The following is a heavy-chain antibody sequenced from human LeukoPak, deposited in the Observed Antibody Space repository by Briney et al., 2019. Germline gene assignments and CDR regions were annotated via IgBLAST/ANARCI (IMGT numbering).Heavy chain of an antibody. CDR2: VYYTGST. V-gene: IGHV4-59*08. J-gene: IGHJ3*02. Sequence: PSDTLSLTCTVSGGSISSYYWTWIRQPPGKELGWIGYVYYTGSTNYNPSLKSRVTISVDTSKNQFSLNLSSVTAADTAVYYCATSTRSRGPAFDIWGQGTVVTVSS. CDR1: GGSISSYY. CDR3: ATSTRSRGPAFDI. D-gene: IGHD2/OR15-2a*01.